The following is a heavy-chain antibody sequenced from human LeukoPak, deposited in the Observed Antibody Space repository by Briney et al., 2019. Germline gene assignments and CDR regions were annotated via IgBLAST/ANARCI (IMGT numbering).Heavy chain of an antibody. J-gene: IGHJ4*02. V-gene: IGHV3-15*01. Sequence: GGSLRLSCAASGFTFSTYAMNWVRQAPGKGLEWVGRINTKTDGGTTDYAAPVKGRFTISRDDSKNTLYLQMNTLKTEDTGVYYCSTDPGDNWGQGTLVTVSS. CDR1: GFTFSTYA. CDR2: INTKTDGGTT. CDR3: STDPGDN.